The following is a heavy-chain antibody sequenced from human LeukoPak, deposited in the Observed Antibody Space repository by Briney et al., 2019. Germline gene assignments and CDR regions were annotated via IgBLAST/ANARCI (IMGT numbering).Heavy chain of an antibody. CDR2: IYHSGST. CDR1: GYSIISDYF. Sequence: SETLSLTCTVSGYSIISDYFWGWIRQPPGKGLEWIGTIYHSGSTYYSPSLKSRVTISVDTSKNQFSLKLSSVTAADTAVYYCARGSRRFTMVRGSYYWFDPWGQGTLVTVSS. D-gene: IGHD3-10*01. CDR3: ARGSRRFTMVRGSYYWFDP. J-gene: IGHJ5*02. V-gene: IGHV4-38-2*02.